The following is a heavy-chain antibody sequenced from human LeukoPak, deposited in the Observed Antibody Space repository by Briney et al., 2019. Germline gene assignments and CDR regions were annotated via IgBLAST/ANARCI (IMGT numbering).Heavy chain of an antibody. J-gene: IGHJ5*02. CDR2: INSDGSST. D-gene: IGHD6-19*01. V-gene: IGHV3-74*01. CDR3: ARARAPYSSGWYDWFDP. CDR1: GFTFSSYW. Sequence: PGGSLRLSCAASGFTFSSYWMHWVRQAPGKGLVWVSRINSDGSSTSYADSVKGRFTISRDNAKNTLYLQMNSLRAEDTAVYYCARARAPYSSGWYDWFDPWGQGTLVTVSS.